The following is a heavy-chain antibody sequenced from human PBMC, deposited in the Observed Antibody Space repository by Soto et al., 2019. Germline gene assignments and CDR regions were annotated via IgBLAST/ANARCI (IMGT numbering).Heavy chain of an antibody. V-gene: IGHV3-48*01. CDR3: ARGPGYSSSRRLY. CDR1: GLTFSTYS. CDR2: ISGTSGSI. D-gene: IGHD6-13*01. J-gene: IGHJ4*02. Sequence: PGGSLRLSWAASGLTFSTYSMTWVRRAPGKGLEWVSYISGTSGSIYYADSAKGRFTISRDNSKNTLYLQMNSLRAEDTAVYYCARGPGYSSSRRLYWGQGTLVTVSS.